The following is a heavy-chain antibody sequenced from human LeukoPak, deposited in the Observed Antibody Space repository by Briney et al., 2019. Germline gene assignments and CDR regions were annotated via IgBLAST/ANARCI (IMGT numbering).Heavy chain of an antibody. CDR2: ISPYNGNT. CDR1: GYTFTIYD. CDR3: ARVITPGYFLH. Sequence: ASVKVSCKASGYTFTIYDISWVRQAAGQGLEWMGWISPYNGNTNYAQKLQDRVTMTTDTSTSTAYMELRSLRSDNTAVYYCARVITPGYFLHWGQGTLVTVSS. D-gene: IGHD2-15*01. V-gene: IGHV1-18*01. J-gene: IGHJ1*01.